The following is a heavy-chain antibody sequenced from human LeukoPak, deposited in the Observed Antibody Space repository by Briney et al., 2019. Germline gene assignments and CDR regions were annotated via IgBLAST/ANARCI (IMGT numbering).Heavy chain of an antibody. Sequence: GGSLRLSCAASGFTFSSYSMNWVRQAPGKGLEWVSSISSSSSYIYYADSVKGRFTISRDNAKNSLYLQMDSLRAEDTAVYYCARDKGRDIRTFDYWGQGTLVTVSS. CDR3: ARDKGRDIRTFDY. CDR1: GFTFSSYS. CDR2: ISSSSSYI. V-gene: IGHV3-21*01. J-gene: IGHJ4*02.